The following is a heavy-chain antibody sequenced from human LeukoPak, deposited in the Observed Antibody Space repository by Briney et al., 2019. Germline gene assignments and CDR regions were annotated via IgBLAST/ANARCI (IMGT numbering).Heavy chain of an antibody. V-gene: IGHV3-23*01. CDR1: GFTFSSYA. J-gene: IGHJ4*02. CDR2: ISGSGGST. Sequence: PGGSLRLSCAASGFTFSSYAMSWVRQAPGKGLEWVSAISGSGGSTYYADSVKGRSTISRDNSKNTLYLQMNSLRAEDTAVYYCAKESYDFWSGWDPSSPAVNDYWGQGTLVTVSS. D-gene: IGHD3-3*01. CDR3: AKESYDFWSGWDPSSPAVNDY.